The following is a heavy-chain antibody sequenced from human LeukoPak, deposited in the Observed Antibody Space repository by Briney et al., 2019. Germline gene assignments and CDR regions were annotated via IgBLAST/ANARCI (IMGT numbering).Heavy chain of an antibody. CDR1: GYTFTGYY. Sequence: ASVKVSCKASGYTFTGYYMHWVRQAPRQGLEWMGRINPNSGGTNYAQKFQGRVTMTRDTSISTAYMELSRLRSDDTAVYYCARVKTIHDSSGYYPTWGQGTLVTVSS. J-gene: IGHJ5*02. V-gene: IGHV1-2*06. D-gene: IGHD3-22*01. CDR3: ARVKTIHDSSGYYPT. CDR2: INPNSGGT.